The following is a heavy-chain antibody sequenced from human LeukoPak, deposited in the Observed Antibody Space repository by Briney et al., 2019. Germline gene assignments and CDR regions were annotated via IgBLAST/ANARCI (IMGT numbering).Heavy chain of an antibody. Sequence: GGSLRLSCAASGFTVSSNYMSWVRQAPGKGLEWVSVIYSGGSTYYADSVKGRFTISRDNSKNTLYLQTNSLRAEDTAVYYCARAKRYYYYGMDVWGQGTTVTVSS. CDR1: GFTVSSNY. CDR2: IYSGGST. J-gene: IGHJ6*02. CDR3: ARAKRYYYYGMDV. V-gene: IGHV3-66*01.